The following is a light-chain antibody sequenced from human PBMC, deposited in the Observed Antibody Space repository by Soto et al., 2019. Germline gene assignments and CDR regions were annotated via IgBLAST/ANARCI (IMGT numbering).Light chain of an antibody. CDR2: GNR. V-gene: IGLV1-40*01. Sequence: QSVLTQPPSVSGAPGQRVTISCTGNNSNLGAGYDVHWYQQLPGAAPKLVIFGNRNRPSGVPERFSGSKSGTSATLGITGLQTGDEADYYCGTWDNSLSVVLFGGGTKLTVL. J-gene: IGLJ3*02. CDR3: GTWDNSLSVVL. CDR1: NSNLGAGYD.